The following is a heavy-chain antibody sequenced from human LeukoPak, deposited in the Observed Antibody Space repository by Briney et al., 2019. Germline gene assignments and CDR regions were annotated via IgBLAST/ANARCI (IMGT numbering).Heavy chain of an antibody. V-gene: IGHV7-4-1*02. CDR3: ASAGGSTSFNNGFDY. CDR2: ITTSTGKP. D-gene: IGHD2-2*01. Sequence: ASVKVSCKASGYTFTVYSINWLRQAPGQGLEWMGWITTSTGKPTYVQGFTGRFVFSLDTSVSTTYLHINSLKAEDTAVYYCASAGGSTSFNNGFDYWGQGTLVTVSS. CDR1: GYTFTVYS. J-gene: IGHJ4*02.